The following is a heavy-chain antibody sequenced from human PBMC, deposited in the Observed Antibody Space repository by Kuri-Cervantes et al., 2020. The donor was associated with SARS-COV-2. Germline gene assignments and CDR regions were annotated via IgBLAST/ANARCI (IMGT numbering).Heavy chain of an antibody. V-gene: IGHV4-39*01. CDR1: GGSISSSSYY. CDR3: ATSIYDSSGGDY. CDR2: IYYSGST. J-gene: IGHJ4*02. Sequence: GSLRLSCTVSGGSISSSSYYWGWIRQPPGKGLEWIGSIYYSGSTYYNPSLKSRVTISVDTSKNQFSLKLSSVTAADTAVYYCATSIYDSSGGDYWGQGTLVTCYS. D-gene: IGHD6-19*01.